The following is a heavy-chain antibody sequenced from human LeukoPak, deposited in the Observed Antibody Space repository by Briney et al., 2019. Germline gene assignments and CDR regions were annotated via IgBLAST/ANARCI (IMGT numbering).Heavy chain of an antibody. J-gene: IGHJ3*02. CDR3: ARGLDERYYYDSSGYGDAFDI. CDR1: GGTFISYA. Sequence: ASXKVSCKASGGTFISYAFSWVRQAPGQGHEWMGGIIPIFGTANYAQKFQGRVTITTDEYTRTAYMEVSSLRSEDKDGDYCARGLDERYYYDSSGYGDAFDIWGQGTMVTVSS. D-gene: IGHD3-22*01. CDR2: IIPIFGTA. V-gene: IGHV1-69*05.